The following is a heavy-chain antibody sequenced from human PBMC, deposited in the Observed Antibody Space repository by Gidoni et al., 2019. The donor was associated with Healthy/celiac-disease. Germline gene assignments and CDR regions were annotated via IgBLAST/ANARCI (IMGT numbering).Heavy chain of an antibody. Sequence: QVQLQESGPGLVKPSETLSLTCTVSGGPISSYYWSWIRPPPGKGLEWIGYIYYSGSTNYNPSLKSRVTISVDTSKNQFSLKLSSVTAADTAVYYCARAAAARAPPEDFDYWGQGTLVTVSS. CDR3: ARAAAARAPPEDFDY. CDR1: GGPISSYY. CDR2: IYYSGST. J-gene: IGHJ4*02. V-gene: IGHV4-59*01. D-gene: IGHD6-13*01.